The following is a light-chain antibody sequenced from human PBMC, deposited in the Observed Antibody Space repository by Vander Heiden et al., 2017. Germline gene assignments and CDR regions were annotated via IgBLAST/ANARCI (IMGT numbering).Light chain of an antibody. Sequence: FMLTQPHSMSQSPGNTVTISCTAYGGSIAGNYVQWFQQRPGGAPTTVIYEDNRRPSGVPDRFSGSIDRSSNSASLTISGLKTEDEADYYCQSYDSSDQGVFGGGTKLTVL. J-gene: IGLJ2*01. CDR2: EDN. CDR1: GGSIAGNY. V-gene: IGLV6-57*02. CDR3: QSYDSSDQGV.